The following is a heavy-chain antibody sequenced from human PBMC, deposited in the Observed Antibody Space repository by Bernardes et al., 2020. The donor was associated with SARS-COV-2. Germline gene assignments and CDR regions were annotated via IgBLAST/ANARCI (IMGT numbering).Heavy chain of an antibody. J-gene: IGHJ3*01. CDR3: ARAECYVDGFDV. Sequence: EGSLLLSCAGSGFTSSNSWMSWVRQAPGPGLAWVSNINQDGPEKYYADSVKGRFSISRDNSNNSVDLQMNSLRAEDTAVYYCARAECYVDGFDVWGQGTLVTASS. CDR2: INQDGPEK. CDR1: GFTSSNSW. D-gene: IGHD3-16*01. V-gene: IGHV3-7*04.